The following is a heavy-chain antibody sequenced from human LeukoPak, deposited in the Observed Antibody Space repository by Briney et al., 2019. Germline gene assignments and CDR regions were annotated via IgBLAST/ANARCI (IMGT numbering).Heavy chain of an antibody. D-gene: IGHD3-9*01. J-gene: IGHJ6*02. CDR2: IYYSGST. CDR3: ARGSRYFDWLDFDGMDV. CDR1: GGSISSYY. Sequence: PSETLSLTCTVSGGSISSYYWSWIRQPPGKGLEWIGYIYYSGSTNYNPSLKSRVTISVDTSKNQFSLKLSSVTAADTAVYYCARGSRYFDWLDFDGMDVWGQGTTVTVSS. V-gene: IGHV4-59*01.